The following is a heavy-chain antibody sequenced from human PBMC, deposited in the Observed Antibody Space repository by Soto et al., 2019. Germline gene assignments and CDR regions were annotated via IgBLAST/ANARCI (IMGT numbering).Heavy chain of an antibody. CDR2: IYHSGST. V-gene: IGHV4-30-2*01. Sequence: LSLTCAVSGGSISSGGYSWSWIRQPPGKGLEWIGYIYHSGSTYYNPPLKSRVTISVDRSKNQFSLKLSSVTAADTAVYYCARQVEMATIFDYWGQGTLVTVSS. D-gene: IGHD5-12*01. J-gene: IGHJ4*02. CDR1: GGSISSGGYS. CDR3: ARQVEMATIFDY.